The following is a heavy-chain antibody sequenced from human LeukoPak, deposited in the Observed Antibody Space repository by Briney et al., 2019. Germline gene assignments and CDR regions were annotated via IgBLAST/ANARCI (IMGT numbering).Heavy chain of an antibody. V-gene: IGHV3-48*03. Sequence: QPGGSLRLSCAASGFTFSSYEMNWVRQAPGKGLEWVSYISTSSSTIYYADSVKGRFTISRDNAKNSLYLQMNSLRAEDTAVYYCAKDDDSSGYYVIDYWGQGTLVTVSS. CDR1: GFTFSSYE. CDR2: ISTSSSTI. J-gene: IGHJ4*02. D-gene: IGHD3-22*01. CDR3: AKDDDSSGYYVIDY.